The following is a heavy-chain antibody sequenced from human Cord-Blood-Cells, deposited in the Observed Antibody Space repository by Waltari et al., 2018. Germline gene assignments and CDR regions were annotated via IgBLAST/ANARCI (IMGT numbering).Heavy chain of an antibody. V-gene: IGHV4-61*01. D-gene: IGHD6-6*01. Sequence: QVQLQESGPGLVKPSETLSLTRTVSGGSVSSGSYYWSWIRQPPGKGLEWIGYIYYSGSTNYHPSLKSRVTISVDTSKNQFSLKLSSVTAADTAVYYCAREVKDSSSYYFDYWGQGTLVTVSS. CDR3: AREVKDSSSYYFDY. CDR1: GGSVSSGSYY. J-gene: IGHJ4*02. CDR2: IYYSGST.